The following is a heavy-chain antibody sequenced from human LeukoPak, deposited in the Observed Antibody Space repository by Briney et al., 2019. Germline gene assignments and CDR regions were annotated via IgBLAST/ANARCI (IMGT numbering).Heavy chain of an antibody. J-gene: IGHJ6*02. V-gene: IGHV4-31*03. D-gene: IGHD3-9*01. CDR2: IYYSGST. Sequence: SETLSLTCTVSGGSISSGGYYWSWIRQHPGKGLEWIGYIYYSGSTYYNPSLKSRVTISVDTSKNQFSLKLSSVTAADTAVYYCASGGSYDILTGYYKGYGMDVWGQGTTVTVSS. CDR1: GGSISSGGYY. CDR3: ASGGSYDILTGYYKGYGMDV.